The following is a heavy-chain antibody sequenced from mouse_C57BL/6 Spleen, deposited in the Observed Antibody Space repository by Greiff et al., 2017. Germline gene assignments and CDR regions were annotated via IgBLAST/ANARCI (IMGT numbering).Heavy chain of an antibody. CDR3: ARSAQFITTVVAPAY. Sequence: VQLQQPGAELVKPGASVKLSCKASGYTFTSYWMQWVKQRPGQGLEWIGEIDPSDSYTNYNQKFKGKATLTVDTSSSTAYMQLSSLTSEDSAVXYCARSAQFITTVVAPAYWGQGTLVTVSA. V-gene: IGHV1-50*01. CDR2: IDPSDSYT. J-gene: IGHJ3*01. CDR1: GYTFTSYW. D-gene: IGHD1-1*01.